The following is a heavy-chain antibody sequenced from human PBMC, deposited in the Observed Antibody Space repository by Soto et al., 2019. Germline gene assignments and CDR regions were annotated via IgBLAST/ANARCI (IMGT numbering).Heavy chain of an antibody. Sequence: ASVKVSCKASGYTFTIYGISWVRQAPGQGLEWMGIINPSGGSTSYAQKFQGRVTMTRDTSTSTVYMELSSLRSEDTAVYYCARDLKMTTVTQGGYYYYGMDVWGQGTTVTVSS. CDR1: GYTFTIYG. J-gene: IGHJ6*02. CDR3: ARDLKMTTVTQGGYYYYGMDV. CDR2: INPSGGST. D-gene: IGHD4-4*01. V-gene: IGHV1-46*01.